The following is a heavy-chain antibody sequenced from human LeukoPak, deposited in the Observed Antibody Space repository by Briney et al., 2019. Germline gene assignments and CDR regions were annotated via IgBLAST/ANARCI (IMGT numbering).Heavy chain of an antibody. V-gene: IGHV4-39*01. Sequence: SETLSLTCTVSGGSISSSSYYWGWIRQPPGKGLEWIGSIYYSGSTYYNPSLKSRVAISVDTSKNQFSLKLSSVTAADTAVYYCARGVSMIVVVIHDWYFDLWGRGTLVTVSS. J-gene: IGHJ2*01. CDR1: GGSISSSSYY. D-gene: IGHD3-22*01. CDR2: IYYSGST. CDR3: ARGVSMIVVVIHDWYFDL.